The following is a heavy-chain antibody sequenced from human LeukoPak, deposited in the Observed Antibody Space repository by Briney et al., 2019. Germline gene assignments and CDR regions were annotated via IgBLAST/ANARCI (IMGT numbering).Heavy chain of an antibody. CDR3: TRLVGAND. V-gene: IGHV3-72*01. D-gene: IGHD1-26*01. CDR2: IRNKANSYTT. CDR1: GFTFSDHA. Sequence: PGGSLRLSCAASGFTFSDHAMDWVRQAPGKELEWVGRIRNKANSYTTEYAASVQGRFTVSRDDSKNSLYLQMNSMKTEDTAVYYCTRLVGANDWGQGTLVTVSS. J-gene: IGHJ4*02.